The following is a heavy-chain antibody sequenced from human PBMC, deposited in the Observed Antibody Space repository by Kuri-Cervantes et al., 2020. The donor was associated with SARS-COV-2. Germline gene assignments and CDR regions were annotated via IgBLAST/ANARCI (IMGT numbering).Heavy chain of an antibody. CDR2: VSYDGRTK. V-gene: IGHV3-30*04. CDR3: ANCGGKGYYYYYYMVV. D-gene: IGHD4-23*01. CDR1: GFTFVSHA. J-gene: IGHJ6*03. Sequence: GGSLRLSCEASGFTFVSHAMHWVRQAPGKGLEWVAVVSYDGRTKFYADSVQGRFTISRDNSKNTLYLRMNSLRVEDTAVYYCANCGGKGYYYYYYMVVWGKGNTVTVSS.